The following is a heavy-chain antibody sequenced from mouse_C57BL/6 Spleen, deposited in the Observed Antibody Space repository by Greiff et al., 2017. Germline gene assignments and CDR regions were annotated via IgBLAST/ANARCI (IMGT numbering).Heavy chain of an antibody. CDR1: GYTFTSYW. D-gene: IGHD2-4*01. CDR2: IHPNSGST. J-gene: IGHJ3*01. V-gene: IGHV1-64*01. CDR3: AGGEDDDGAWFAY. Sequence: VQLQQPGAELVKPGASVKLSCKASGYTFTSYWMHWVKQRPGQGLEWIGMIHPNSGSTNYNEKFKSKATLTVDTSSSTAYMQLSSLTSEDSAVYYCAGGEDDDGAWFAYWGQGTLVTVSA.